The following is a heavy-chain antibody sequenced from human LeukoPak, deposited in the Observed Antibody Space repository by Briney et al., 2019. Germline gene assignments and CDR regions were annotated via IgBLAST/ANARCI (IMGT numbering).Heavy chain of an antibody. CDR1: GFIVSNYW. CDR3: VRVGGAMCGDYTPFDY. J-gene: IGHJ4*02. Sequence: GGSLRLSCAASGFIVSNYWMHWVRQAPGQGLVWVSLIRSDGIYTNYADSVKGRFTISRDNAKNTLYLQMNSLRAEDTAVYYCVRVGGAMCGDYTPFDYWGQGTLVAVSS. CDR2: IRSDGIYT. V-gene: IGHV3-74*01. D-gene: IGHD4-17*01.